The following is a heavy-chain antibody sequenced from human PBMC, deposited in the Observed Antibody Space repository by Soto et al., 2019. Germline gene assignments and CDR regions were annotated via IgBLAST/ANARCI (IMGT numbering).Heavy chain of an antibody. CDR2: IVPIVDTS. Sequence: QVQLVQSGAEVRQPASSVKVSCKTSGGTFSSYAISWVRQAPGQGLEWMGGIVPIVDTSTYAQKFQGRVTTTADESTSTVYMELSSLRSDDTDVYYCVRVVAIPGYPDNWGQGTLVAVSS. CDR1: GGTFSSYA. D-gene: IGHD5-12*01. V-gene: IGHV1-69*12. J-gene: IGHJ4*02. CDR3: VRVVAIPGYPDN.